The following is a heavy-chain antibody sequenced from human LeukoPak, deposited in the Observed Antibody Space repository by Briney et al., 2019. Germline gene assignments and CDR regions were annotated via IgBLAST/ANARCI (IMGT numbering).Heavy chain of an antibody. CDR3: AKDDPTMVRGVINY. CDR1: GFTFSSYG. Sequence: GGSLRLSCAASGFTFSSYGMSWVRQAPGKGLGWVSAISGSGGSTHYADSVKGRFTISRDNSKNTLYLQMNSLRAEDTAVYYCAKDDPTMVRGVINYWGQGTLVTVSS. CDR2: ISGSGGST. D-gene: IGHD3-10*01. V-gene: IGHV3-23*01. J-gene: IGHJ4*02.